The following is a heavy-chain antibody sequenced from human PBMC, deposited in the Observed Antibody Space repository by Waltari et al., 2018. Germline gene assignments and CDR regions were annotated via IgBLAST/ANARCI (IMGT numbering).Heavy chain of an antibody. V-gene: IGHV3-21*01. D-gene: IGHD3-16*01. J-gene: IGHJ5*02. CDR2: IDGNSGDI. CDR3: AKDPAPESWGSWFDT. Sequence: MNWLRQSPGRGLEWISSIDGNSGDIKYADSVKGRFVISRDDAKRSLYLQMNSLRVEDTAIYICAKDPAPESWGSWFDTWGQGIVVTVSS.